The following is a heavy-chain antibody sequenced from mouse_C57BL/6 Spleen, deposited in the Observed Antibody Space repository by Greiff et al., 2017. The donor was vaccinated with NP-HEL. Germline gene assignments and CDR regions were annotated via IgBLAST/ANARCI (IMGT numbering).Heavy chain of an antibody. Sequence: EVQLVESGEGLVKPGGSLKLSCAASGFTFSSYAMSWVRQTPEKRLEWVAYISSGGDYIYYADTVKGRFTISRDNARNTLYLQMSSLKSEDTAMYYCTRLTGTGYAMDYWGQGTSVTVSS. D-gene: IGHD4-1*01. CDR1: GFTFSSYA. J-gene: IGHJ4*01. CDR3: TRLTGTGYAMDY. CDR2: ISSGGDYI. V-gene: IGHV5-9-1*02.